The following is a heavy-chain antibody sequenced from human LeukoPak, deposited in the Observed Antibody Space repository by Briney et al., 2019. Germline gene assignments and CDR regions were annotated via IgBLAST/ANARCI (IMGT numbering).Heavy chain of an antibody. CDR2: IIPILGIA. CDR1: GGTFSSYA. V-gene: IGHV1-69*04. Sequence: SVKVSCKASGGTFSSYAISWVRQAPGQGLEWMGRIIPILGIANYAQKFQGRVTITADKSTSTAYMELSSLRSEDTAVYYCARTMARGVIGAFDIWGQGTMVTVSS. J-gene: IGHJ3*02. D-gene: IGHD3-10*01. CDR3: ARTMARGVIGAFDI.